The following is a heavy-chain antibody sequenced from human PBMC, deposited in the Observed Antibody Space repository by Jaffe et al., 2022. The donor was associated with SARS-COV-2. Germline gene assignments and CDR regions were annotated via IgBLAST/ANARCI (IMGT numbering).Heavy chain of an antibody. CDR1: GFTFDDYA. Sequence: EVQLVESGGGLVQPGRSLRLSCAASGFTFDDYAMHWVRQAPGKGLEWVSGISWNSGSIGYADSVKGRFTISRDNAKNSLYLQMNSLRAEDTALYYCAKDISGVQWRGFDYWGQGTLVTVSS. V-gene: IGHV3-9*01. CDR2: ISWNSGSI. D-gene: IGHD6-19*01. CDR3: AKDISGVQWRGFDY. J-gene: IGHJ4*02.